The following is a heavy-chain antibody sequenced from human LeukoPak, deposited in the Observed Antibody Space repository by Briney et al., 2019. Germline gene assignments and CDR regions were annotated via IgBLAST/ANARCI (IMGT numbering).Heavy chain of an antibody. J-gene: IGHJ4*02. D-gene: IGHD3-16*01. CDR3: VKEGVEYSYSYGDY. Sequence: GGSLRLSCAASGFTFSSYSMNWVRQAPGKGLEWVSSISSSSSYIYYADSVKVRITISRDNAENTLYLQMNNLRPDDTAFYFCVKEGVEYSYSYGDYWGQGTLVTVSS. V-gene: IGHV3-21*01. CDR2: ISSSSSYI. CDR1: GFTFSSYS.